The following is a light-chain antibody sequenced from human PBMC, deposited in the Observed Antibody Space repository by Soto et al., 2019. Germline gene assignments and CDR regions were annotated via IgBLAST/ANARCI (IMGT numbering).Light chain of an antibody. CDR3: QQYNNWPRT. CDR2: GAS. V-gene: IGKV3-15*01. Sequence: EIVMTQSPATLSVSPGERATLSCRASQSVSSNLAGYQQKPGQAPRLLIYGASTRATGIPARFSGSGSGTEFTLTISSLQSEDFEVYYCQQYNNWPRTFGQGTQLEIK. CDR1: QSVSSN. J-gene: IGKJ2*01.